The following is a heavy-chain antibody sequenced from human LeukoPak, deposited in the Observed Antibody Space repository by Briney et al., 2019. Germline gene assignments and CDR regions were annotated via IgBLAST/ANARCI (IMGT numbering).Heavy chain of an antibody. CDR1: GGSISSSNW. J-gene: IGHJ5*02. CDR3: ARDRYSGSNYGWFDP. CDR2: IYHSGST. Sequence: SETLSLTCAVSGGSISSSNWWSWVRQPPGKGLEWIGEIYHSGSTNYNPSLKSRVTISVDKSKNQFSLKLSSVTAADTAVYYCARDRYSGSNYGWFDPWGQGTLVTVSS. D-gene: IGHD1-26*01. V-gene: IGHV4-4*02.